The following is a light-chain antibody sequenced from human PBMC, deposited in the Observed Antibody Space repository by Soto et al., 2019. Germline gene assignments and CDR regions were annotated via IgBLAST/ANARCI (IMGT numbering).Light chain of an antibody. CDR2: SDF. CDR1: NSNIGSNT. CDR3: AAWDDSLDGPMV. V-gene: IGLV1-44*01. Sequence: QAVLTQPPSASGTPGQRVTISCSGSNSNIGSNTVNWYQQVPGTAPKLLIYSDFQRPSGVPDRFSGSTSGTSASLAISGLQSEDVADYYCAAWDDSLDGPMVFGGGTKLTVL. J-gene: IGLJ3*02.